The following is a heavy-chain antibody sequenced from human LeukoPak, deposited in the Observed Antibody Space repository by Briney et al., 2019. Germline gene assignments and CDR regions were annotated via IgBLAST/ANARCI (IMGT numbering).Heavy chain of an antibody. V-gene: IGHV4-4*07. CDR2: IYTSGST. CDR1: GGSISSYY. Sequence: SETLSLTCTVSGGSISSYYWSWIRQPAGKGLEWIGRIYTSGSTNYNPSLKSRVTMSVDTSKNQFSLKLSSATAADTAVYYCARDNWLDPLYGMDVWGQGTTVTVSS. D-gene: IGHD1-20*01. J-gene: IGHJ6*02. CDR3: ARDNWLDPLYGMDV.